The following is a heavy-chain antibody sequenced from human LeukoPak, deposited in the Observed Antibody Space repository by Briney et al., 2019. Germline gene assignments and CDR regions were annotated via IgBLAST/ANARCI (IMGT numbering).Heavy chain of an antibody. CDR1: GYTFTSYG. J-gene: IGHJ6*03. V-gene: IGHV1-18*01. CDR3: ASHPMVRGVLMDV. Sequence: ASVKVSCKASGYTFTSYGISWVRQAPGQGLEWMGWISAYNDNTNYAQKLQGRVTMTTDTSTSTAYMELRSLRSDDTAVYYCASHPMVRGVLMDVWGKGTTVTVSS. CDR2: ISAYNDNT. D-gene: IGHD3-10*01.